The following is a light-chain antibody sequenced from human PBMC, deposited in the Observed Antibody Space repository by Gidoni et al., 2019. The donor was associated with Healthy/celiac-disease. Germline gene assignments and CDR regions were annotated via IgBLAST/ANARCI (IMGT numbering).Light chain of an antibody. V-gene: IGKV3-20*01. CDR1: QSVSSSY. CDR2: CAS. CDR3: QQYGSSRT. Sequence: MVLTQSPGTLSLSQGERATLSCRASQSVSSSYLAWYQQEPGQAPRLLIYCASSRATGIPDRFSGSGSGTDFTLTISRLEPEDFAVYYCQQYGSSRTFGQGTKVEIK. J-gene: IGKJ1*01.